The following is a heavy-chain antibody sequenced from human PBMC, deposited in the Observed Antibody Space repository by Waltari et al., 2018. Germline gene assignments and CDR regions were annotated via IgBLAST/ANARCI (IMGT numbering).Heavy chain of an antibody. CDR1: GGSFSGYY. CDR3: ARSLAGRVPAATIDY. CDR2: INHSGST. J-gene: IGHJ4*02. V-gene: IGHV4-34*01. Sequence: QVQLQQWGAGLLKPPETLSLTCAVYGGSFSGYYWSWIRQPPGKGLEWIGEINHSGSTNYNPSLKSRVTISVDTSKNQFSLKLSSVTAADTAVYYCARSLAGRVPAATIDYWGQGTLVTVSS. D-gene: IGHD2-2*01.